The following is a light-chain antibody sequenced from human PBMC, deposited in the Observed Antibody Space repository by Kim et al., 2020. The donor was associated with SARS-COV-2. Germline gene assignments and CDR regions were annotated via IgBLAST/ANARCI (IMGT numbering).Light chain of an antibody. CDR1: KLGDKY. Sequence: SVSPGQTASITGSGDKLGDKYVCWYQQKPGQSPVLVIYHDSRRPSGIPERFSGSNSGNTATLTISGTQAMDEADYYCQAWDSSTVLFGGGTQLTVL. J-gene: IGLJ2*01. CDR2: HDS. V-gene: IGLV3-1*01. CDR3: QAWDSSTVL.